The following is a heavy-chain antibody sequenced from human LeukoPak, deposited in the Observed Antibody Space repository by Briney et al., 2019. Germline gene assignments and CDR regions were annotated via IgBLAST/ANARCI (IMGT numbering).Heavy chain of an antibody. CDR1: GFTFSSYG. Sequence: GGSLRLSCAASGFTFSSYGMHWVRQVPGKGLEWVANIKEDGSEKYYVDSAKGRFTISRDNAKNSLFLQMNSLRAEDTAVYYCARDPSSLRDSFDYWGQGTLVTVSS. V-gene: IGHV3-7*01. J-gene: IGHJ4*02. CDR2: IKEDGSEK. CDR3: ARDPSSLRDSFDY.